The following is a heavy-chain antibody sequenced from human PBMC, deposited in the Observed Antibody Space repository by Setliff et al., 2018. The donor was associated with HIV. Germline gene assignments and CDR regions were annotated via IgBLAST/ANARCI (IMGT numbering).Heavy chain of an antibody. Sequence: GASVKVSCKASGYTFTSYYMHWVRQAPGQGLEWMGIIKPSGGSTSYARQFQGRVTMTRDTSTSTVYMELSSLRSEDTAVYYCARGYSSGNYYYYYMDVWGKGTTVTVSS. J-gene: IGHJ6*03. CDR2: IKPSGGST. D-gene: IGHD6-19*01. V-gene: IGHV1-46*01. CDR3: ARGYSSGNYYYYYMDV. CDR1: GYTFTSYY.